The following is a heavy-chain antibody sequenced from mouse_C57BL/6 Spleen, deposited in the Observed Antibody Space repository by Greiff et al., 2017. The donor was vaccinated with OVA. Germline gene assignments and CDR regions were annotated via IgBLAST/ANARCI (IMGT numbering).Heavy chain of an antibody. CDR2: IYPGSGST. CDR1: GYTFTSYW. J-gene: IGHJ2*01. V-gene: IGHV1-55*01. D-gene: IGHD2-4*01. Sequence: QVQLQQPGAELVKPGASVKMSCKASGYTFTSYWITWVKQRPGQGLERIGDIYPGSGSTNYNEKFKSKATLTVDTSSSTAYMQLSSLTSEDSAVYYCARWDYDYDYFDYWGQGTTLTVSS. CDR3: ARWDYDYDYFDY.